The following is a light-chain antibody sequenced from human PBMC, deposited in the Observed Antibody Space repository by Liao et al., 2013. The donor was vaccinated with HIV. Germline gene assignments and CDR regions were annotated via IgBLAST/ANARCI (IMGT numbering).Light chain of an antibody. CDR3: QAWDSSTGDVL. CDR1: KLGDKY. V-gene: IGLV3-1*01. Sequence: SYELTQPPSVSVSPGQTATITCSGDKLGDKYACWYQQKPGQSPVLVIYQDTMRPSGIPERFSGSNSGNTATLTISGTQAMDEADYYCQAWDSSTGDVLFGGGTKLTVL. CDR2: QDT. J-gene: IGLJ2*01.